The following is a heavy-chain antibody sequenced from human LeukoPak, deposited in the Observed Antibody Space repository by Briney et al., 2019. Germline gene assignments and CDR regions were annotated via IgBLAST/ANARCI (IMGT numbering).Heavy chain of an antibody. J-gene: IGHJ4*02. CDR2: ISPIFGTT. D-gene: IGHD3-10*01. CDR3: ARDLLPYGSGNSMGD. V-gene: IGHV1-69*13. CDR1: GGTFSSYA. Sequence: SVKVSCKASGGTFSSYAISWVRQAPGQGLEWMGGISPIFGTTNYAQKFQGRVTISADESTNTAYMELSSLRSEDTAVYYCARDLLPYGSGNSMGDWGQGTLVTVSS.